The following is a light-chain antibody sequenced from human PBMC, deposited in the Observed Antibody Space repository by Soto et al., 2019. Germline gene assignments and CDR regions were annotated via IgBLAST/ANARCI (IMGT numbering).Light chain of an antibody. CDR1: QSVSSSY. CDR3: QQYGSSPPLT. V-gene: IGKV3-20*01. CDR2: GAS. Sequence: ENVLTPSPGTLCLSPGERATLSCIAIQSVSSSYLAWYQQKPGQAPRLLIYGASSRATGIPDRFSGSGSGTDFTLTISRLEPEDFAVYYCQQYGSSPPLTFGGGTKV. J-gene: IGKJ4*01.